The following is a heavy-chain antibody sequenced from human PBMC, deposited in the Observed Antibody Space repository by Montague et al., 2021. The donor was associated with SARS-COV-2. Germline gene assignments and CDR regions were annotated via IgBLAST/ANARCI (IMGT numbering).Heavy chain of an antibody. D-gene: IGHD5-12*01. CDR3: ARRGRKLLPVATTIGGFDI. CDR2: IYDSGST. CDR1: GGSISSSNYY. Sequence: SETLSLTCTVSGGSISSSNYYWDRIRQPPGKGLEWIGSIYDSGSTYYNPSLKSRVTISVDTPKNHFSLKLSSVTAADTAVYYCARRGRKLLPVATTIGGFDIWGQGTMVTVSA. J-gene: IGHJ3*02. V-gene: IGHV4-39*02.